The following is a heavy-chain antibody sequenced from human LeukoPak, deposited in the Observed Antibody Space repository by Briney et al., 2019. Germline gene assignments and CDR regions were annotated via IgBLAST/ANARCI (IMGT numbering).Heavy chain of an antibody. CDR2: INWNGGST. V-gene: IGHV3-20*04. D-gene: IGHD3-3*01. CDR1: GFTFDDYG. Sequence: PGGSLRLSCAASGFTFDDYGMSWVRQAPGKGLEWVSGINWNGGSTGYADSVKGRFTISRDNVKNSLYLQMNGLRAEDTALYYCARAGGVVIAGPFDYWGQGTLVTVSS. CDR3: ARAGGVVIAGPFDY. J-gene: IGHJ4*02.